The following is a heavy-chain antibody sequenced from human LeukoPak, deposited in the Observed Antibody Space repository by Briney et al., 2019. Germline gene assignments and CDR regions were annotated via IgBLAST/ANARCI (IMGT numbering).Heavy chain of an antibody. CDR1: GGSISSSSYY. J-gene: IGHJ4*02. CDR3: ARLPGEWELLAFDY. V-gene: IGHV4-39*01. Sequence: SETPSLTCTVSGGSISSSSYYWGWIRQPPGKGLEWIGSIYYSGSTYYNPSLKSRVTISVDTSKNQFSLKLSSVTAADTAVYYCARLPGEWELLAFDYWGQGTLVTVSS. D-gene: IGHD1-26*01. CDR2: IYYSGST.